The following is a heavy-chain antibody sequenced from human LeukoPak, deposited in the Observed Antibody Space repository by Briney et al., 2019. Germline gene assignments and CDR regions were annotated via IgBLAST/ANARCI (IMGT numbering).Heavy chain of an antibody. J-gene: IGHJ4*02. CDR2: IYPNSGAT. CDR3: ARDGVSTTPDFDY. CDR1: GYTFTGYY. Sequence: ASVKVSCKASGYTFTGYYMYWLRQAPGQGLECMGWIYPNSGATGYAQNFQGRVTMTRDTSVSTIYMELSRLRSDDTAVYYCARDGVSTTPDFDYWGQGTLVTVSS. D-gene: IGHD2-8*01. V-gene: IGHV1-2*02.